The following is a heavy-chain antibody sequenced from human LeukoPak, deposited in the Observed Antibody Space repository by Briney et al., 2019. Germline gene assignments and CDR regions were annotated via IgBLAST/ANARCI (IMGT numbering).Heavy chain of an antibody. V-gene: IGHV4-38-2*01. D-gene: IGHD3-3*01. J-gene: IGHJ4*02. CDR2: IYHSGST. Sequence: KPSETLSLTCAVSGYSISSGYYGGWIRQPPGKGLEWIGSIYHSGSTYYNPSLKSRVTISVDTSKNQFSLKLSSVTAADTAVYYCTALDFWSGYSVDYWGQGTLVTVSS. CDR3: TALDFWSGYSVDY. CDR1: GYSISSGYY.